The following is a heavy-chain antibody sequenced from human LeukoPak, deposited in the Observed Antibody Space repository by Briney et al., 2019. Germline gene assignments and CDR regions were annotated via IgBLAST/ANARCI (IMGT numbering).Heavy chain of an antibody. J-gene: IGHJ4*02. V-gene: IGHV3-48*01. Sequence: GGSLRLSCAASGFTFSSYSMNWVRQAPGKGLEWVSYISSSSSTIYYADSVKGRFTISRDNAKNSLYLQMNSLRAEDTAVYYCARDVSRESGYSYGYGFDYWGQGTLVTVSS. CDR1: GFTFSSYS. CDR2: ISSSSSTI. CDR3: ARDVSRESGYSYGYGFDY. D-gene: IGHD5-18*01.